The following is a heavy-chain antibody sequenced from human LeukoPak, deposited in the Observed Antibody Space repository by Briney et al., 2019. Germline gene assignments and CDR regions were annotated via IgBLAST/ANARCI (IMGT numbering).Heavy chain of an antibody. J-gene: IGHJ4*02. D-gene: IGHD3-10*01. V-gene: IGHV3-66*01. CDR3: ARDSPKSYYDKGNYFDS. CDR1: GFTVSNNF. Sequence: GGSLRLSCAAAGFTVSNNFMSWVRQAPGRGLEWVSVIYSGGSTYYADSVKGRLTISRDNSKNMVYLQMNSLRAEDTAVYYCARDSPKSYYDKGNYFDSWGQGTLVTVSS. CDR2: IYSGGST.